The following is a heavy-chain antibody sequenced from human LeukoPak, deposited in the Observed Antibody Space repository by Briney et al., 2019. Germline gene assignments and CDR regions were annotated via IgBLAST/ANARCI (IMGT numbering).Heavy chain of an antibody. CDR1: GVSISRSYYY. CDR3: SRHEHKALAGDT. Sequence: SETLSLICSVSGVSISRSYYYWGWIRQPPGKGLEWIGTIYYSGNTFYNPSLKSRVTISVDTSINHFSLTLTSLTAADTAVYFCSRHEHKALAGDTWGQGTLVTVSS. D-gene: IGHD6-19*01. CDR2: IYYSGNT. V-gene: IGHV4-39*01. J-gene: IGHJ5*02.